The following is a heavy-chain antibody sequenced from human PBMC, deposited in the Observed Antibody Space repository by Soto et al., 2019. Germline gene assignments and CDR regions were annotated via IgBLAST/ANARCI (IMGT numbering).Heavy chain of an antibody. Sequence: EVQLVESGGGLVQPGGSLKLSCAASGFTFSGSAMHWVRQASGRGLEWVGRIRSKGNNYATEYAASVTGRFTISRDDSKNTAYLQMNSLKTEDTAVYYCRGYCRTSSCYGVYGMDVWGQGTTVTVSS. CDR3: RGYCRTSSCYGVYGMDV. J-gene: IGHJ6*02. CDR2: IRSKGNNYAT. CDR1: GFTFSGSA. V-gene: IGHV3-73*02. D-gene: IGHD2-2*01.